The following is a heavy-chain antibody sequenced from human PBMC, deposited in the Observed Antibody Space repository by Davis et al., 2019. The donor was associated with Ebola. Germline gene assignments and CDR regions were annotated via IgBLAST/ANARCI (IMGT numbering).Heavy chain of an antibody. D-gene: IGHD3-3*01. J-gene: IGHJ4*02. Sequence: GESLKISCAASGFTFSSYAMSWVRQAPGKGLEWVSAISGSGGSTYYADSVKGRFTISRDNSKNTLYLQMNSLRAEDTAVYYCAKTLSDLRFLEWLLYPSYWGQGTLVTVSS. CDR2: ISGSGGST. CDR1: GFTFSSYA. CDR3: AKTLSDLRFLEWLLYPSY. V-gene: IGHV3-23*01.